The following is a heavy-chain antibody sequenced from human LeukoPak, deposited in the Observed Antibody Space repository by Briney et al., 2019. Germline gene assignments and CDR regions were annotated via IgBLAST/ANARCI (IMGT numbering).Heavy chain of an antibody. D-gene: IGHD3-16*01. CDR2: IYHSGST. CDR1: GGSISSGGYS. J-gene: IGHJ4*02. V-gene: IGHV4-30-2*01. CDR3: ARSPIMITFGGPYYFDY. Sequence: SETLSLTCAVSGGSISSGGYSWSWIRQPPGKGLEWIGYIYHSGSTYHNPSLKSRVTISVDRSKNQFSLKLSSVTAADTAVYYCARSPIMITFGGPYYFDYWGQGTLVTVSS.